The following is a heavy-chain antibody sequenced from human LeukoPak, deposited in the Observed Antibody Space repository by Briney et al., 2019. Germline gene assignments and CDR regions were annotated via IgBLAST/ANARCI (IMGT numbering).Heavy chain of an antibody. CDR1: DGSTYSSSYY. D-gene: IGHD6-19*01. CDR3: ARDSHSSGWYGGYYYGMDV. CDR2: VSYSGGT. Sequence: SETLSLTCTVSDGSTYSSSYYWVWIRQPPGKGLEWIGAVSYSGGTYYKSSLKSRVTISVDMSKNQFSLKLSSVTAADTAVYYCARDSHSSGWYGGYYYGMDVWGQGTTVTVSS. J-gene: IGHJ6*02. V-gene: IGHV4-39*07.